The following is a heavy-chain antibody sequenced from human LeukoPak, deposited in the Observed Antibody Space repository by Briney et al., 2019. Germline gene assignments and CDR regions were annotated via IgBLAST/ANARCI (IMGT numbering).Heavy chain of an antibody. J-gene: IGHJ3*02. V-gene: IGHV4-31*03. CDR2: IYYSGST. D-gene: IGHD2-15*01. Sequence: SETLSLTCTVSGGSISSGGYYWSWIRPHPGKGLEWIGYIYYSGSTYYNPSLKSRVTISVDTSKNQFSLKLSSVTAADTAVYYCAREWDCSGGSCYSEVGRAFDIWGQGTMVTVSS. CDR1: GGSISSGGYY. CDR3: AREWDCSGGSCYSEVGRAFDI.